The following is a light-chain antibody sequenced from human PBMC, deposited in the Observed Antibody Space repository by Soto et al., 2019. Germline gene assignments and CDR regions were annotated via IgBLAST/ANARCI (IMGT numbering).Light chain of an antibody. CDR2: DAS. Sequence: DIQMTQSPSTLSASVGDRVTVTCRASQSISSWLAWSQQKPGKAPKVMIYDASSLGSGVPSRFRGSGSETEFTLTISSLQPDDFATYFCQQYNTYPYTFGQGTRLEIK. J-gene: IGKJ2*01. V-gene: IGKV1-5*01. CDR3: QQYNTYPYT. CDR1: QSISSW.